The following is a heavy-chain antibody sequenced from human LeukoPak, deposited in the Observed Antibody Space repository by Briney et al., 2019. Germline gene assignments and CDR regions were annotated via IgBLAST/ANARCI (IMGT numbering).Heavy chain of an antibody. CDR3: ARGRLTYSYDNSGHSLLEAREFYDYCGLDV. CDR2: INHSGTT. CDR1: GGSFSGYY. V-gene: IGHV4-34*01. D-gene: IGHD3-22*01. Sequence: MTSETLSLTCAVYGGSFSGYYWSWIRQPPGKGLEWIGEINHSGTTNYNPSLRGRATISLDTSESQFSLQLNSVTAADTAIYFCARGRLTYSYDNSGHSLLEAREFYDYCGLDVWGRGTTVTVSS. J-gene: IGHJ6*02.